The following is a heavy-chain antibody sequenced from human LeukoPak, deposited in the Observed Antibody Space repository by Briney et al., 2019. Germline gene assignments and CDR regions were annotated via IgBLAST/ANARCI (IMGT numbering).Heavy chain of an antibody. D-gene: IGHD3-10*01. Sequence: ASVKVSCKVSGYTLTELSMHWVRRAPGKGLEWMGGFDPEDGETIYAQKFQGRVTMTEDTSTDTAYMELSSLRSEDTAVYYCATPLVTMVRGVITDYWGQGTLVTVSS. CDR1: GYTLTELS. J-gene: IGHJ4*02. CDR2: FDPEDGET. V-gene: IGHV1-24*01. CDR3: ATPLVTMVRGVITDY.